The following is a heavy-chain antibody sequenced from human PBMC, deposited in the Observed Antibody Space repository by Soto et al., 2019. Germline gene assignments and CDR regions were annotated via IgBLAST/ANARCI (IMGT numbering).Heavy chain of an antibody. D-gene: IGHD6-19*01. V-gene: IGHV1-69*12. CDR3: ARDPEVGAAVAGETGFDY. J-gene: IGHJ4*02. Sequence: QVQLVQSGAEVKKPGSSVKVSCKASGGTFSSYAISWVRQAPGQGLEWMGGIIPIFGTANYAQKFQGRVTITADESTSTAYRELSSLRSEDTAVYYCARDPEVGAAVAGETGFDYWGQGTLVTVSS. CDR2: IIPIFGTA. CDR1: GGTFSSYA.